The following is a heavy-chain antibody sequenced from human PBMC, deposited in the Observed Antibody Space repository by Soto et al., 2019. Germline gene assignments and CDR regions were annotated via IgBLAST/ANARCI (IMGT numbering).Heavy chain of an antibody. V-gene: IGHV4-39*01. Sequence: QLQLQESGPGLVKPSETLSLTCTVSGGSISSSSYYWGWIRQPPGKGLEWIGSIYYSGSTYYNPSLKSRVTISVDTSKNQFSLKLSSVTAADTAVYYCARHAVGMTTVTTFDYWGQGTLVTVSS. CDR3: ARHAVGMTTVTTFDY. CDR1: GGSISSSSYY. J-gene: IGHJ4*02. CDR2: IYYSGST. D-gene: IGHD4-17*01.